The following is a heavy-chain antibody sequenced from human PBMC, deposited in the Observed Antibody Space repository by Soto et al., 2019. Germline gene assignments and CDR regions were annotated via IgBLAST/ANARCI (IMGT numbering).Heavy chain of an antibody. CDR3: ARGQGAAAGHSNFDY. V-gene: IGHV4-30-2*01. Sequence: QLQLQESGSGLVKPSQTLSLTCAVSGGSISGTTYSWSWIRQPPGKGLEWIGYIYDSGNTYYNPSLKRQFSISVDRSKNQFSLKLSSVTAADTAVYYCARGQGAAAGHSNFDYWGQGALVTGSS. CDR2: IYDSGNT. CDR1: GGSISGTTYS. J-gene: IGHJ4*02. D-gene: IGHD6-13*01.